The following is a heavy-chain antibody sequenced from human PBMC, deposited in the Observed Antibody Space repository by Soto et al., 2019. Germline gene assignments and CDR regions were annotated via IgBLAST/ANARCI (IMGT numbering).Heavy chain of an antibody. V-gene: IGHV4-39*01. CDR3: ARLEGLDTISSYFDY. Sequence: QLQLQESGPGLVKPSETLSLTCSVSGDSITSDNYYCGWIRQPPGKGLEWIGSIYYRGNTYYNPSLKTRVTISLDKSKSQFSLKLNSVTAAASAVYFCARLEGLDTISSYFDYWGQGTLVTVSS. CDR2: IYYRGNT. J-gene: IGHJ4*02. CDR1: GDSITSDNYY. D-gene: IGHD1-1*01.